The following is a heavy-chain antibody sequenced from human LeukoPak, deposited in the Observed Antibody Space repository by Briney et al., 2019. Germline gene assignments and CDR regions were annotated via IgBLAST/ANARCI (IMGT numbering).Heavy chain of an antibody. CDR1: GGSISSGDYY. J-gene: IGHJ4*02. CDR3: ARAGVGPGRESFG. CDR2: IYYSGST. V-gene: IGHV4-30-4*08. D-gene: IGHD3-10*01. Sequence: SETLSLTCTVSGGSISSGDYYWSWIRQPPGKGLEWIGYIYYSGSTYYNPSLKSRVTISVDTSKNQFSLKLSSVTAADTAVYYCARAGVGPGRESFGWGQGTLVTVSS.